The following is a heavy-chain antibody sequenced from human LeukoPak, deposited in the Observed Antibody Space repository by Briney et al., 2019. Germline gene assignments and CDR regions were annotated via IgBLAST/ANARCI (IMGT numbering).Heavy chain of an antibody. D-gene: IGHD1-26*01. CDR1: GFTFSSYS. Sequence: GGSLRLSCAASGFTFSSYSMNWVRQAPGKGLEWVSSITSSSSYIYYADSVKGRFTISRDNARNSLYLQMNSLRVEDTAVYYCARDPYSGTYGNTYYYYMDVWGKGTTVTISS. CDR2: ITSSSSYI. CDR3: ARDPYSGTYGNTYYYYMDV. V-gene: IGHV3-21*01. J-gene: IGHJ6*03.